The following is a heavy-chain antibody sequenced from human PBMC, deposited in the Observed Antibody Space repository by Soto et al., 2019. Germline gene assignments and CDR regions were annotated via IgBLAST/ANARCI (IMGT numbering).Heavy chain of an antibody. CDR2: INHSGST. J-gene: IGHJ6*02. D-gene: IGHD2-15*01. CDR1: GGSFSGYY. Sequence: QVQLQQWGAGLLKPSETLSLTCAVSGGSFSGYYWSWIRHPPGKGLEWIGEINHSGSTNYNPSLKRRVTISVDTSKNQFSLQLSSVTAADTAVYYCARVMVGYCSGGSCYYYYYGMDVWGQGTTVTVSS. CDR3: ARVMVGYCSGGSCYYYYYGMDV. V-gene: IGHV4-34*01.